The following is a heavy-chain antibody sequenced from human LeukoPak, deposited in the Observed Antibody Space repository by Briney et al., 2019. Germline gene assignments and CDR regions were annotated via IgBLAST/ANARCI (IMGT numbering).Heavy chain of an antibody. CDR3: ARDGGIAAAHYYFDY. CDR2: IIPIFGTA. Sequence: SVKVSCKASGYTFTSYGISGVRQPPGQGLEWMGGIIPIFGTANYAQKFQGRVTITADESTSTAYMELSSLRSEDTAVYYCARDGGIAAAHYYFDYWGQGTLVTVSS. V-gene: IGHV1-69*13. J-gene: IGHJ4*02. D-gene: IGHD6-13*01. CDR1: GYTFTSYG.